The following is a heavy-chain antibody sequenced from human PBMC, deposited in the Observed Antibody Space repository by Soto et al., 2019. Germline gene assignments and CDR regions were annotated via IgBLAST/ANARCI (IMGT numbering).Heavy chain of an antibody. J-gene: IGHJ4*02. CDR1: GGTFSTYA. CDR3: ASGIQLWLRRINNGYSG. D-gene: IGHD5-18*01. CDR2: IIPMFGTA. V-gene: IGHV1-69*05. Sequence: QVQLVQSGAEVKKPESSVKVSCKAPGGTFSTYAISWVRQAPGQGLEWMGGIIPMFGTANYAQRFQDRVTXTXXESTNTVYMALCSLSSDDTAVYFCASGIQLWLRRINNGYSGWGQGTLVTVSS.